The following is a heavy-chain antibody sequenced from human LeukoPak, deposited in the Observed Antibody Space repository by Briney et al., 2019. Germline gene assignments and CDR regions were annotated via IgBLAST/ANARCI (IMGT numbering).Heavy chain of an antibody. J-gene: IGHJ3*02. Sequence: GRSLRLSCAASGFTFSSYAMHWVRQAPGKGLEWVAVISYDGSNKYYADSVKGRFTISRDNSKNTLYLQMNSLRAEDTAVYYCARALTFDIWGQGTMVTVSS. V-gene: IGHV3-30*14. CDR1: GFTFSSYA. CDR2: ISYDGSNK. CDR3: ARALTFDI.